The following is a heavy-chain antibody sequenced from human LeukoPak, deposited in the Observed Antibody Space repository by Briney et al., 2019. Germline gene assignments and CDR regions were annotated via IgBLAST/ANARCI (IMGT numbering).Heavy chain of an antibody. V-gene: IGHV3-21*01. D-gene: IGHD2-15*01. J-gene: IGHJ5*02. CDR3: ARGGDIVVVVSTESLNWFDP. CDR2: ISSSSSYI. Sequence: PGGSLRLSCAASGSTFSSYSMNWVRQAPGKGLEWVSSISSSSSYIYYADSVKGRFTISRDNAKNSLYLQMNSLRAEDTAVYYCARGGDIVVVVSTESLNWFDPWGQGTLVTVSS. CDR1: GSTFSSYS.